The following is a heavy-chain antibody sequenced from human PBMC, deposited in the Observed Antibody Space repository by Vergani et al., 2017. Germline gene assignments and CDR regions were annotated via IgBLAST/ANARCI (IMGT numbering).Heavy chain of an antibody. Sequence: QMQPVQSGAEVKKTGSSVKVSCNVCGYTFTYRYLHWVRQAPGQALELMGWITPFNGNNNYAEKFQDSVNITRDRSMSTAYMELSSLRSEDTAMYYCALAESSTSCINSVCITPETGSWFDPWGQGTLVTVSS. J-gene: IGHJ5*02. CDR2: ITPFNGNN. D-gene: IGHD2-2*01. CDR1: GYTFTYRY. V-gene: IGHV1-45*02. CDR3: ALAESSTSCINSVCITPETGSWFDP.